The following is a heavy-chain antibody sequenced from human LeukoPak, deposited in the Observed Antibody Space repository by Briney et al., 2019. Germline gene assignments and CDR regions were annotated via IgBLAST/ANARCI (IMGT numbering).Heavy chain of an antibody. CDR3: ARGMIGFDY. V-gene: IGHV1-69*10. J-gene: IGHJ4*02. CDR2: IIPILGIA. CDR1: GGTFSSYT. D-gene: IGHD3-22*01. Sequence: ASVKVSCKASGGTFSSYTISWVRQAPRQGLEWMGGIIPILGIANYAQKFQGRVTITADKSTSTAYMELSSLRSEDTAVYYCARGMIGFDYWGQGTLVTVSS.